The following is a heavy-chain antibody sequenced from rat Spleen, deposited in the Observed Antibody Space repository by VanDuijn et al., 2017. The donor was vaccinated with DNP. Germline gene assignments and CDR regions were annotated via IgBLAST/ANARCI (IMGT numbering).Heavy chain of an antibody. D-gene: IGHD1-4*01. CDR2: ISFEGDRT. J-gene: IGHJ2*01. V-gene: IGHV5-22*01. CDR1: GFTFSDYY. CDR3: ARGNYPSINTFDY. Sequence: EVQLVESGGGLVQPGRSLKLSCAASGFTFSDYYMAWVRPAPKKGLEWVAYISFEGDRTYYRDSVKGRFTLSRDNANSTLYLQMNSLRSEDTATYFCARGNYPSINTFDYWGQGVMVTVSS.